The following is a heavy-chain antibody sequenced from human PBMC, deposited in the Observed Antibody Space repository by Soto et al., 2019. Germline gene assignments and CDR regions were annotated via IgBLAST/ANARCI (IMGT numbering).Heavy chain of an antibody. CDR3: ARGRYGDY. V-gene: IGHV1-18*01. J-gene: IGHJ4*02. D-gene: IGHD1-1*01. Sequence: QVHLVQSGAEVKKPGASVKVSCTGSGDAFTTYGITWGRRAPGQGLERMGWISAHNGNTNYAQKLQGRVTVTRDTSTRTAYMELSSLRSDDTAVYYCARGRYGDYWGQGARVTVSS. CDR1: GDAFTTYG. CDR2: ISAHNGNT.